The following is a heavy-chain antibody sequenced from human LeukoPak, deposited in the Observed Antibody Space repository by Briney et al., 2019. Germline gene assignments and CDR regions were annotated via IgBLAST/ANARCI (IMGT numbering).Heavy chain of an antibody. D-gene: IGHD5-18*01. CDR1: GGTFSSYA. J-gene: IGHJ6*04. V-gene: IGHV1-69*05. CDR2: IIPIFGTA. Sequence: SVKVSCKASGGTFSSYAISWVRQAPGQGLEWMGGIIPIFGTANYAEKFQGRVTITTDESTSTAYMELSSLRSEDTAVYYCARDKIGGIQLWLGQGVWGKGTTVTVSS. CDR3: ARDKIGGIQLWLGQGV.